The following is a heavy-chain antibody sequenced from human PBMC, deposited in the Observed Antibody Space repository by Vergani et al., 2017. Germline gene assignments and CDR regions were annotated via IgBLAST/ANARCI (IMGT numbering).Heavy chain of an antibody. CDR3: ANLPGGGY. J-gene: IGHJ4*02. CDR2: IYYSGST. V-gene: IGHV4-59*01. D-gene: IGHD2-15*01. CDR1: GGSISSYY. Sequence: QVQLQESGPGLVKPSETLSLTCTVSGGSISSYYWSWIRQPPGKGLEWIGYIYYSGSTNYNPSLKSRVTISVDTSKNQFSLTLSSVTAADTAVYYCANLPGGGYWGQGTLVTVSS.